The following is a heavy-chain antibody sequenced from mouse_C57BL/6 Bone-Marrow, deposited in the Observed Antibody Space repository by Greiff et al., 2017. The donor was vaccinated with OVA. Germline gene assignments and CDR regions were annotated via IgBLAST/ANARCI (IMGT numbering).Heavy chain of an antibody. CDR2: IYPGDGDT. J-gene: IGHJ2*01. D-gene: IGHD1-1*01. Sequence: VKLVESGAELVKPGASVKISCKASGYAFSSYWMNWVKQRPGKGLEWIGQIYPGDGDTNYNGKFKGKATLTAAKTSSTDYMQLRSLTSENSAVYFCARGVVAPFDYWGQGTTLTVSS. CDR3: ARGVVAPFDY. V-gene: IGHV1-80*01. CDR1: GYAFSSYW.